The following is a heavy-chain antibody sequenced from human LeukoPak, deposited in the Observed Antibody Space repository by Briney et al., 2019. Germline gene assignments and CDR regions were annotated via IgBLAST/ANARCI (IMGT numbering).Heavy chain of an antibody. CDR1: GGSISSGGYS. Sequence: SQTLSLTCAVSGGSISSGGYSWSWIRQPPGKGLEWIGYIYHSGSTYYNPSLKSRVTISVDRSKNQFSLKLSSVTAADTAVYYCARASGYCSGGSCYSPHRLWFDPWGQGTLVTVSS. D-gene: IGHD2-15*01. V-gene: IGHV4-30-2*01. CDR3: ARASGYCSGGSCYSPHRLWFDP. CDR2: IYHSGST. J-gene: IGHJ5*02.